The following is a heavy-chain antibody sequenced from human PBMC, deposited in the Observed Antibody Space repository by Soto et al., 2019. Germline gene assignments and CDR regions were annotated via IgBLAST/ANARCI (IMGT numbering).Heavy chain of an antibody. J-gene: IGHJ4*02. CDR2: INHSVST. CDR1: GWSFSGYY. CDR3: ARGRRVLLWFGEVHY. Sequence: QVQLQQWGAGLLKPSETLSLTCAVYGWSFSGYYWSWLRQPPGKGLEWIGEINHSVSTNYNPALKRRVTISVDTFKNQFSLKLSSVTAAATAVDYCARGRRVLLWFGEVHYWGQGTLVTVSS. D-gene: IGHD3-10*01. V-gene: IGHV4-34*01.